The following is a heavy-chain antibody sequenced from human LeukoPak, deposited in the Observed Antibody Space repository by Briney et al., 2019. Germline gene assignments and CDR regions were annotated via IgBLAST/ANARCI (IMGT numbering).Heavy chain of an antibody. V-gene: IGHV4-59*08. CDR3: ARLPLRYFDWLSYYYYGMDV. D-gene: IGHD3-9*01. CDR1: GGSISSYH. CDR2: IYYSGST. Sequence: SETLSLTCTVSGGSISSYHWSWIRQPPVKGLEWIGYIYYSGSTNYNPSLKSRVTILEEKSKNQFSLKLSSVTAADRAVYYCARLPLRYFDWLSYYYYGMDVWGQGTTVTVSS. J-gene: IGHJ6*02.